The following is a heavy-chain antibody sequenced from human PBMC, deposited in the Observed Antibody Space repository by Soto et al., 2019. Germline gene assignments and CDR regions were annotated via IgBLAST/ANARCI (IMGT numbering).Heavy chain of an antibody. Sequence: GGSLSLSCAASGFTFSSYGMHWVRQAPGKGLEWVAVISYDGSNKYYADSVKGRFTISRDNSKNTLYLQMNSLRAEDTAVYYCAKDRIVVNYYYYGMDVWGQGTTVTVS. CDR1: GFTFSSYG. D-gene: IGHD2-15*01. CDR3: AKDRIVVNYYYYGMDV. CDR2: ISYDGSNK. V-gene: IGHV3-30*18. J-gene: IGHJ6*02.